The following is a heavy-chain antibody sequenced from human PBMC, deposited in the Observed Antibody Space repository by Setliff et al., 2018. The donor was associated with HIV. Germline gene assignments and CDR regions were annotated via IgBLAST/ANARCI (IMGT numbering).Heavy chain of an antibody. J-gene: IGHJ4*01. CDR1: GGSISSDSYY. V-gene: IGHV4-39*01. CDR2: LFYNRAT. D-gene: IGHD6-19*01. Sequence: SETLSLTCTVSGGSISSDSYYWGWIRQPPGKGLESIGTLFYNRATYYSPSLKGRVIISVDTSKNQFSLRLTSVTAADTAVYYCARHFRYPGIAVAGIDYWGQGTLVTVSS. CDR3: ARHFRYPGIAVAGIDY.